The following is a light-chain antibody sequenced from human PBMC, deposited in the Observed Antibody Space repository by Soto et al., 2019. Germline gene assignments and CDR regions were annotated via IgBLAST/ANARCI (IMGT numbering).Light chain of an antibody. CDR3: HQYFATPPYT. CDR2: WSS. Sequence: FVMTQSPDSLAVSLGERATINCKSSQSVLYSSNNKNFLAWYQQKPGQPPKLLLYWSSTRESGVPDRFSGSESGTDFTITISSLQAEDVAIYYCHQYFATPPYTFGQGTKVEIK. V-gene: IGKV4-1*01. CDR1: QSVLYSSNNKNF. J-gene: IGKJ2*01.